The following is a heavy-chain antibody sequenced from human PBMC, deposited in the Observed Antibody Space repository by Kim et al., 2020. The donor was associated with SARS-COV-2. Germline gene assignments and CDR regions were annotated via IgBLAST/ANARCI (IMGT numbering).Heavy chain of an antibody. CDR3: ARRKFDVGRCRTTSCSNYFDY. J-gene: IGHJ4*02. CDR1: GFSLSTNGMC. D-gene: IGHD2-2*01. Sequence: SGPTLVNPTQTLTLTCTFSGFSLSTNGMCVSWIRQPPGKALEWLARIDWDDDKYYSTSLKTRLTISKDTSKNQVVLTMTNMDPVDTATYYCARRKFDVGRCRTTSCSNYFDYWGQGTLVTVSS. CDR2: IDWDDDK. V-gene: IGHV2-70*11.